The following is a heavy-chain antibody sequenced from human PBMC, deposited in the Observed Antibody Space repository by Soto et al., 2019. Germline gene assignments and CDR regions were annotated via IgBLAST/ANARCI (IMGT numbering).Heavy chain of an antibody. J-gene: IGHJ5*02. D-gene: IGHD2-21*01. CDR2: VYNSGST. CDR3: ARRAVVAVTGSLDNWLDP. Sequence: SETLSLTCTVSGGSIRSYNLNWIRQPPGKGLEWIGYVYNSGSTNYNPSLKSRVTISVDTSKNQFSLKLNSVTAADTAVYYCARRAVVAVTGSLDNWLDPWGQGILVTVS. V-gene: IGHV4-59*01. CDR1: GGSIRSYN.